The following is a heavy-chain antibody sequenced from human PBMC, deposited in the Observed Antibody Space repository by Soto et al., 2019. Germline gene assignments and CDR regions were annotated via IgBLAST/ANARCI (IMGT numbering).Heavy chain of an antibody. CDR2: ISAYNGNT. CDR3: ARDRFDVGATNWFDP. D-gene: IGHD1-26*01. CDR1: GYTFTSYC. Sequence: GASVKVSCKASGYTFTSYCISWVRQAPGQGLEWMGWISAYNGNTNYAQKLQGRVTMTTDTSTSTAYMELRSLRSDDTAVYYCARDRFDVGATNWFDPWGQGTLVTVSS. J-gene: IGHJ5*02. V-gene: IGHV1-18*01.